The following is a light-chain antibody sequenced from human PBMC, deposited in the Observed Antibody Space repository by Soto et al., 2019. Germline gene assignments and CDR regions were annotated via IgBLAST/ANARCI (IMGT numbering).Light chain of an antibody. CDR2: GAS. Sequence: EIVLTQSPGTLSLSPGERATLSCRASQSVSSSYLAWYQQKPGQAPRLLIYGASSRATGIPDRFSGSGSGTDFTLTISRLEPEDFAVYYCQQYGSSPWTFGQGTKWESK. J-gene: IGKJ1*01. V-gene: IGKV3-20*01. CDR3: QQYGSSPWT. CDR1: QSVSSSY.